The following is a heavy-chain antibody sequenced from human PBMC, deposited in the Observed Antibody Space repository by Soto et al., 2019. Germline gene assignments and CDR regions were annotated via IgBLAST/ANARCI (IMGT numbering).Heavy chain of an antibody. CDR3: ARGRSSVPDRRGIGYYGLDV. J-gene: IGHJ6*02. CDR2: INDSGIT. V-gene: IGHV4-34*01. D-gene: IGHD6-6*01. CDR1: GGSFSGYY. Sequence: QVQLQQWGAEVLKPSETLSLTCVVNGGSFSGYYWSWIRKPPGKGLEWIGEINDSGITDSNPSLESRVTMSVDMSKNQFSLNLNSVTAADTAVYHCARGRSSVPDRRGIGYYGLDVWGQGTTVTVSS.